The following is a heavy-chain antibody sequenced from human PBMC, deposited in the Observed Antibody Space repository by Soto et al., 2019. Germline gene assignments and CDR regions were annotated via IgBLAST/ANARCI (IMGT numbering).Heavy chain of an antibody. D-gene: IGHD3-3*01. CDR1: GFTFSSDW. J-gene: IGHJ4*02. CDR3: AKDGSFTIFGVVILDY. CDR2: ISGSGGST. V-gene: IGHV3-23*01. Sequence: GGSLRLSCAASGFTFSSDWMHWFRQAPGKGLEWVSAISGSGGSTYYADSVKGRFTISRDNSKNTLYLQMNSLRAEDTAVYYCAKDGSFTIFGVVILDYWGQGTRVTVSS.